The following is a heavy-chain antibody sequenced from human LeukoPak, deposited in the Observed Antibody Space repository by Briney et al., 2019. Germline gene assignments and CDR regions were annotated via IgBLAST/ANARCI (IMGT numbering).Heavy chain of an antibody. CDR2: INHSGST. J-gene: IGHJ5*02. V-gene: IGHV4-34*01. CDR3: ARLRRYQLRLNWFDP. Sequence: SSETLSLTCAVYGGSFSGYYWSWIRQPPGKGLEWIGEINHSGSTNYNPSLKSRVTISVDTSKNQFSLKLSSVTAADTAVYYCARLRRYQLRLNWFDPWGQGTLVTVSS. D-gene: IGHD2-2*01. CDR1: GGSFSGYY.